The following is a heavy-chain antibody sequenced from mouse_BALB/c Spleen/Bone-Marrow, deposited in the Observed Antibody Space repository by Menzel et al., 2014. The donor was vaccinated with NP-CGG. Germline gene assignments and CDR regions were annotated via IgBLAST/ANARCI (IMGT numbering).Heavy chain of an antibody. CDR1: GFSLTSYG. CDR3: ARNSHYYGYYYAMDY. CDR2: IWSGGST. J-gene: IGHJ4*01. D-gene: IGHD1-2*01. V-gene: IGHV2-2*02. Sequence: QSGPGLVQPSQSLSITCTVSGFSLTSYGVHWVRQSPGKGLEWLGVIWSGGSTDYNAAFISRLSISKDNPKSQVFFKMNSLQANNTAIYYCARNSHYYGYYYAMDYWGQGTSVTVSS.